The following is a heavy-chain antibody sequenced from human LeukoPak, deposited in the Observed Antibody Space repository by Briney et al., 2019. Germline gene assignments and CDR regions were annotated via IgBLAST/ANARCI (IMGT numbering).Heavy chain of an antibody. CDR2: ISGDGGGS. D-gene: IGHD5-12*01. CDR3: AKSAYGAPLES. J-gene: IGHJ5*02. Sequence: GGSLRLSCAASGFTFDDYVMHWVRQTPGKGLEWVSFISGDGGGSYYADSVKGRFTISRDNSKNSLFLQMNSLRTEDTAFYYCAKSAYGAPLESWGQGTLVTVSS. V-gene: IGHV3-43*02. CDR1: GFTFDDYV.